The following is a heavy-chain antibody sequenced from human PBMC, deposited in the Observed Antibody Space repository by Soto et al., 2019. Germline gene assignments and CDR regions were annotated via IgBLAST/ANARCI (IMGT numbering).Heavy chain of an antibody. V-gene: IGHV4-31*03. CDR1: GTSISRNGAY. D-gene: IGHD2-2*01. Sequence: QVQLQESGPGLVMPSQTLSLTCTVSGTSISRNGAYWSWIRQYPGKGLEWIGYIHYSGSTYYNPSLKSRVTISIDTSKNQVSLKLSSVSAADTAVYYGARYSSSSRWFIWGQGTLVTVSS. CDR3: ARYSSSSRWFI. J-gene: IGHJ4*02. CDR2: IHYSGST.